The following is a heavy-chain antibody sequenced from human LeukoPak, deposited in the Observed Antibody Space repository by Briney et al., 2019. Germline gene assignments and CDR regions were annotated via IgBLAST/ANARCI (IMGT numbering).Heavy chain of an antibody. CDR3: AKDLTGYCSSTSCPRYFDY. CDR1: GFTFSDYY. D-gene: IGHD2-2*01. Sequence: PGGSLRLSCAASGFTFSDYYMSWIRQAPGKGLEWVSYISRSSTYTNYADSVKGRFTISRDNSKNTLYLQMNSLRAEDTAVYYCAKDLTGYCSSTSCPRYFDYWGQGTLVTVSS. V-gene: IGHV3-11*05. CDR2: ISRSSTYT. J-gene: IGHJ4*02.